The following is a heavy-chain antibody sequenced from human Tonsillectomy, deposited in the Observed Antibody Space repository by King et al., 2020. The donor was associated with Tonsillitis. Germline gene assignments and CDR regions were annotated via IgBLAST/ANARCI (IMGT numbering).Heavy chain of an antibody. CDR3: ARPYCSGVACYQRYDGFHI. CDR2: INRVSTYI. J-gene: IGHJ3*02. D-gene: IGHD2-15*01. Sequence: VQLVESGGGLVKPGGSLRLSCPGSGFNFITYSMNWVRHAPGRGLEWVSSINRVSTYIYYADSVKGRFTISRDNAKNSLFLQMNSLRAEDTAVYYCARPYCSGVACYQRYDGFHIWGQGTMVTVSS. CDR1: GFNFITYS. V-gene: IGHV3-21*01.